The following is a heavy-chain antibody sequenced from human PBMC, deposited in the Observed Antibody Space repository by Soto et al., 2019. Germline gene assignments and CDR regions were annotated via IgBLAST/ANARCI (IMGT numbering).Heavy chain of an antibody. Sequence: SETLSLTCTVSGGSISSYYWSWIRQPPGKGLEWIGYIYYSGSTNYNPSLKSRVTISVDTSKNQFSLKLSSVTAADTAVYYCAIHTVWSDIILGFDYYYYYMDVWGKGTTVTVSS. J-gene: IGHJ6*03. CDR1: GGSISSYY. CDR2: IYYSGST. D-gene: IGHD3-3*01. CDR3: AIHTVWSDIILGFDYYYYYMDV. V-gene: IGHV4-59*01.